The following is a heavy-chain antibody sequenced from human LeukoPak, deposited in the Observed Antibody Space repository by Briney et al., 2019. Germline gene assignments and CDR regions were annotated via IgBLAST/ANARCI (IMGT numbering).Heavy chain of an antibody. CDR2: IYSGGST. CDR1: GFTVSSNY. V-gene: IGHV3-66*01. Sequence: GGSLRLSCAASGFTVSSNYMSWVRQAPGKGLEWVSVIYSGGSTYYADSVKGRFTISRDNSKNTLYLQMNSLRAEDTAVYYCAKDYLFDYYDSSGYYYVLDYWGQGTLVTVSP. D-gene: IGHD3-22*01. J-gene: IGHJ4*02. CDR3: AKDYLFDYYDSSGYYYVLDY.